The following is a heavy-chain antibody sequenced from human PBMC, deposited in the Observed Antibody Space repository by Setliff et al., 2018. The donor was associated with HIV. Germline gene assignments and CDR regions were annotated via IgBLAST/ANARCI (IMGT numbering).Heavy chain of an antibody. D-gene: IGHD5-18*01. CDR1: GGSISRGGYY. Sequence: SETLSLTCTVSGGSISRGGYYWSWIRQPAGKGLEWIGRINTSGSTNYNPSLKSRVTTSVDTSNNQFSLKLSSVTAADTAVYYCARDNRGYSYGWLFDYWGQGTLVTVS. CDR2: INTSGST. V-gene: IGHV4-61*02. J-gene: IGHJ4*02. CDR3: ARDNRGYSYGWLFDY.